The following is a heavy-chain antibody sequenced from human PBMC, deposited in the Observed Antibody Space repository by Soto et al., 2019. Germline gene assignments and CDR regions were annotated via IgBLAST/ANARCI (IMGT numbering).Heavy chain of an antibody. CDR1: GFSLSTSGVG. J-gene: IGHJ5*02. Sequence: QITLKESGPTLVNPTQTLTLTCTFSGFSLSTSGVGVGWIRRPPGKALEWLAVIYWNEDKHFSPSLKSRLTIVKDTSKNQVVLTLTNVDPVDTATYYCAHRCYWFGGEDWFDPWGPGTLVTVSS. CDR2: IYWNEDK. CDR3: AHRCYWFGGEDWFDP. D-gene: IGHD3-10*01. V-gene: IGHV2-5*01.